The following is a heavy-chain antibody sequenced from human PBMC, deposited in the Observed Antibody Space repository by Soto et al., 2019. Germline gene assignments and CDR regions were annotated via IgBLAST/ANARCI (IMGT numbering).Heavy chain of an antibody. V-gene: IGHV3-23*01. CDR1: GFTLSSHD. Sequence: EVQLLESGGTLVQPGGSLRLSCAASGFTLSSHDMSWVRQTPDKGLEWVSGISASDGDAYYADPVKGRFTTSRDNSQNTLYLQMNSLRVEDTAVYYCAKDSDRDYFQNWGQGTLVTVYS. D-gene: IGHD3-10*01. CDR2: ISASDGDA. CDR3: AKDSDRDYFQN. J-gene: IGHJ1*01.